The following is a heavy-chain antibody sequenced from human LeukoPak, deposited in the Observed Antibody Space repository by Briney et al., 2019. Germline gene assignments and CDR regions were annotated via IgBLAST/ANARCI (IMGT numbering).Heavy chain of an antibody. D-gene: IGHD5-18*01. V-gene: IGHV3-30*18. Sequence: SGGSLRLSCAASGFTFSSYGMHWVRQAPGKRLEWVAAISNDGTNKYYADSVRGRFTVSRDNSKNTLYLQMSSLRPEDTAVYYCAKEKYRGYSYGSGDYWGQGTLVTVSS. CDR3: AKEKYRGYSYGSGDY. J-gene: IGHJ4*02. CDR2: ISNDGTNK. CDR1: GFTFSSYG.